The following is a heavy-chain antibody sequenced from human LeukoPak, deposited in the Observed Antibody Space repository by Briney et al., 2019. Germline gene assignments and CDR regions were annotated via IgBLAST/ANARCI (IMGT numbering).Heavy chain of an antibody. J-gene: IGHJ4*02. V-gene: IGHV3-7*01. CDR1: GFSFSSYW. CDR2: IKEDGSEK. CDR3: ATSFRDREEKVDY. Sequence: GGSLRLSCAGSGFSFSSYWMSWVRQAPGKGLEWVANIKEDGSEKNYVDSVKGRFTISRDNAKNSVYLQLNSLRAADTAVYYCATSFRDREEKVDYWGQGSLVTVSS. D-gene: IGHD1-14*01.